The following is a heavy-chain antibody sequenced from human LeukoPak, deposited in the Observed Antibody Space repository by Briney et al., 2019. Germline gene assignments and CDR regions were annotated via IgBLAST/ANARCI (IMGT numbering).Heavy chain of an antibody. D-gene: IGHD1-26*01. CDR1: GFTFSSYA. J-gene: IGHJ4*02. V-gene: IGHV3-23*01. Sequence: GGSLRLSCAASGFTFSSYAMSWVRQAPGKGLEWVSAISGSGGSTYYADSVKGRFTISRDNSKNTLYLQMNSLRAEDTAVYYCAKSGAGSYLWSPPLDYWGQGTLVTVSS. CDR3: AKSGAGSYLWSPPLDY. CDR2: ISGSGGST.